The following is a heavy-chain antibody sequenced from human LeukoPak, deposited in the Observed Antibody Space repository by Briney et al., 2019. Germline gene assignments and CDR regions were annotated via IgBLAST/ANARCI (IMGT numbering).Heavy chain of an antibody. J-gene: IGHJ4*02. CDR3: ARGRQLLDY. Sequence: GGSLRLSCAASGFTVSSNFMAWVRQAPGKGLEWVSVIYGGGSTFYADSVKGRSTISRDNSQNTMYLQMNGLRAEDTAVYYCARGRQLLDYWGQGTLVTVSS. V-gene: IGHV3-53*01. D-gene: IGHD2-2*01. CDR1: GFTVSSNF. CDR2: IYGGGST.